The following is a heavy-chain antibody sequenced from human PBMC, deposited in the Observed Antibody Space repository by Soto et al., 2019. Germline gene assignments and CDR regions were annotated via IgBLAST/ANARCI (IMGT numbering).Heavy chain of an antibody. V-gene: IGHV3-48*01. D-gene: IGHD6-13*01. Sequence: GGSLRLSCAASGFTFSSYGMNWVRQAPGKGLEWVSYISSSSSTIYYADSVKGRFTISRDNAKNSLYLQMNSLRAEDTAVYYCARHPERIAQIGWFDPWGQGTLVTVSS. J-gene: IGHJ5*02. CDR1: GFTFSSYG. CDR2: ISSSSSTI. CDR3: ARHPERIAQIGWFDP.